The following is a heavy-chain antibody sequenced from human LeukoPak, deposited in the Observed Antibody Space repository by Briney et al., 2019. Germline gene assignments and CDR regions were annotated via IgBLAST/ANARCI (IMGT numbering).Heavy chain of an antibody. CDR3: ARGEERGSGTVHFDY. Sequence: SETLSLTCAVSGGSISNNNWWSWVRQPPGMGLEWIGEIYHGGSTNYNPSLKSRVTMSVDRSKNQFSLKLSSVTAADTAVYYCARGEERGSGTVHFDYWGQGALVTVSS. CDR2: IYHGGST. D-gene: IGHD3-10*01. CDR1: GGSISNNNW. J-gene: IGHJ4*02. V-gene: IGHV4-4*02.